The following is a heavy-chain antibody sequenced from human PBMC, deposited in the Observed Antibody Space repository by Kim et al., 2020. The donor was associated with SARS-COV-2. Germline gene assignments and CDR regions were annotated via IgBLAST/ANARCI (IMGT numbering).Heavy chain of an antibody. CDR2: ISYDGSNK. Sequence: GGSLRLSCAASGFTFSSYGMHWVRQAPGKGLEWVAVISYDGSNKYYADSVKGRFTISRDNSKNTLYLQMNSLRAEDTAVYYCAKDLGIAVAGLLAYYYYGMDVWGQGTTVTVSS. CDR3: AKDLGIAVAGLLAYYYYGMDV. J-gene: IGHJ6*02. D-gene: IGHD6-19*01. CDR1: GFTFSSYG. V-gene: IGHV3-30*18.